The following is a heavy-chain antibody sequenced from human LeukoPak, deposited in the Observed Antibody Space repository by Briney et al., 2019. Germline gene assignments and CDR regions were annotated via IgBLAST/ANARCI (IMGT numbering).Heavy chain of an antibody. CDR3: ARRVGKFGS. D-gene: IGHD1-26*01. V-gene: IGHV3-48*03. CDR2: ISSSGNTI. CDR1: GFTFSSYE. Sequence: YPGGSLRLSCAASGFTFSSYEMNWVRQAPGKGLEWLSYISSSGNTIYYADSVKGRFTISRDNAKNSLYLQMNSLRVEDTAVYYCARRVGKFGSWGQGTLVTVSS. J-gene: IGHJ4*02.